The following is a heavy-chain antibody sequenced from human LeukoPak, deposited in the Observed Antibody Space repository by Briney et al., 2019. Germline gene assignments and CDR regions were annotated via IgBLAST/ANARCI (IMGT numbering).Heavy chain of an antibody. J-gene: IGHJ5*02. V-gene: IGHV4-59*08. D-gene: IGHD2-2*01. CDR2: IYYSGST. CDR1: GGSISSYY. CDR3: AALPDCSSTSCYGFDP. Sequence: SETLSLTCTVSGGSISSYYWSWIRQPPGKGLEWIGYIYYSGSTNYNPSLKSRVTISVDTSKNPFSLKLSSVIAADTAVYYCAALPDCSSTSCYGFDPWGQGTLVTVSS.